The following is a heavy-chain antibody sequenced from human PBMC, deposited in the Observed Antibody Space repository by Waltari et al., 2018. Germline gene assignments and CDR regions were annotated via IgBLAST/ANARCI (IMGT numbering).Heavy chain of an antibody. CDR1: GDSMSGIDW. J-gene: IGHJ4*02. Sequence: QVQLQESGPGLVKPSGTLSLTCAVSGDSMSGIDWWNWVRQPPGKGLEWIGQVHRSGKPHYNPSLESRVTVSIETSNKQFSLILTSATAADTAVYYWARDRGRGLYLDSWGQGTLVTVSP. CDR3: ARDRGRGLYLDS. D-gene: IGHD2-15*01. CDR2: VHRSGKP. V-gene: IGHV4-4*02.